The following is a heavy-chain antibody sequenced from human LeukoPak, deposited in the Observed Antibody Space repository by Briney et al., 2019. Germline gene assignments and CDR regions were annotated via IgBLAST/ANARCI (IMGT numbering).Heavy chain of an antibody. CDR2: IYYSGST. D-gene: IGHD3-3*02. J-gene: IGHJ3*02. Sequence: SETLSLTCTVSGGSISSGGYYWSWIRQHPGKGLEWIGYIYYSGSTYYNPSLKSRVTISVDTFKNQFSLKLSSVTAADTAVYYCARFSESGAFDIWGQGTMVTVSS. CDR3: ARFSESGAFDI. CDR1: GGSISSGGYY. V-gene: IGHV4-31*03.